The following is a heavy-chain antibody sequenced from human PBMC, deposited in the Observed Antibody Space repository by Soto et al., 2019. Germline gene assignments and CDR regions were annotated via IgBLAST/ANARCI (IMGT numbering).Heavy chain of an antibody. D-gene: IGHD3-22*01. V-gene: IGHV1-18*01. Sequence: ASVKVSCKASGYTFTSYGISWVRQAPGQGLEWMGWISAYNGNTNYAQKLQGRVTMTTDTSTSTAYMELRSLRSDDTAVYYCARDPAPGNYYHSSRYYEDYCGQGTLVTVSS. CDR3: ARDPAPGNYYHSSRYYEDY. CDR1: GYTFTSYG. J-gene: IGHJ4*02. CDR2: ISAYNGNT.